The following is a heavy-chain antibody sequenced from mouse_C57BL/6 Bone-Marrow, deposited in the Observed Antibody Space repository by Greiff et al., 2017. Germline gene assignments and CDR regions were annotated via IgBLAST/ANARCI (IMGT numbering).Heavy chain of an antibody. CDR3: AKKGAGVLYYAMDY. CDR2: IWRGGST. D-gene: IGHD3-3*01. J-gene: IGHJ4*01. V-gene: IGHV2-5*01. Sequence: QVQLQQSGPGLVQPSQSLSITCTVSGFSLTSYGVHWVRQSPGKGLEWLGVIWRGGSTDYNAAFMSRLSITKDNSKSQVFFKMNSLQADDTAIYYCAKKGAGVLYYAMDYWGQGTSVTVSS. CDR1: GFSLTSYG.